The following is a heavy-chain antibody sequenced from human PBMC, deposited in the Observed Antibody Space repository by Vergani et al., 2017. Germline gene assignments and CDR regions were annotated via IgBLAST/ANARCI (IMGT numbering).Heavy chain of an antibody. CDR2: IDYSGST. CDR1: GGSISSYY. CDR3: AGKTSAYDILTGYYHTHPFDY. V-gene: IGHV4-59*01. D-gene: IGHD3-9*01. Sequence: QVQLQESGPGLVKPSETLSLTCTVSGGSISSYYWSWIRQPPGKGLEWIGYIDYSGSTNYNPSLKSRVTISVDTSKNQFSLKLSSVTAADTAVYYCAGKTSAYDILTGYYHTHPFDYWGQGTLVTVSS. J-gene: IGHJ4*02.